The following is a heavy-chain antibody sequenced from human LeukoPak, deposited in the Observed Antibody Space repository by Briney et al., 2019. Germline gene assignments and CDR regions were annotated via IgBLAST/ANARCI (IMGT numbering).Heavy chain of an antibody. CDR2: IYPGDSDT. CDR1: GYRFNSYW. J-gene: IGHJ3*02. V-gene: IGHV5-51*01. CDR3: ARNTAFDI. Sequence: GESLKISCKGSGYRFNSYWIAWVRQMPGKGLEWMGIIYPGDSDTRYSPSFQGQVTISADKSISTAYLQWSSLKAADTAMYYCARNTAFDIWGQGTMVTVSS.